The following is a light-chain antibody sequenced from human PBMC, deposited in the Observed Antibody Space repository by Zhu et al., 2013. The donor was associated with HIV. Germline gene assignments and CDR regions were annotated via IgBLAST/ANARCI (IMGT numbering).Light chain of an antibody. Sequence: IVMTQSPATLSVSPGERVTLSCRASRSLGSALAWYQQRPGRSPRLLMSNVHTRAADVSVRFSGSGSGTDFTLTISSLESEDFAVYYCQHSNNSLLFTFGLGPEW. J-gene: IGKJ3*01. V-gene: IGKV3-15*01. CDR3: QHSNNSLLFT. CDR2: NVH. CDR1: RSLGSA.